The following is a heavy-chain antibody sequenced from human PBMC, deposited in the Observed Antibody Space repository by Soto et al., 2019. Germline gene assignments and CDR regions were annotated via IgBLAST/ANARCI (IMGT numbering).Heavy chain of an antibody. Sequence: QVQLVQSVAEVKKPGGSVTVSCKASGYTFTSYGISWVRQAPGHGPEWMGWISADNGNTNYAQKLQGRVTMTTDTSLSRAYVELRSLRSGDPALYFCARALVCVGESEADDDYCRDFWGQVTTVTVAS. CDR3: ARALVCVGESEADDDYCRDF. CDR1: GYTFTSYG. D-gene: IGHD3-10*01. J-gene: IGHJ6*02. CDR2: ISADNGNT. V-gene: IGHV1-18*01.